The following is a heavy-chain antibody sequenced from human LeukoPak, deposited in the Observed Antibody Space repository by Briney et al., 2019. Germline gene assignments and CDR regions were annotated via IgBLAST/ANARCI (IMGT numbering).Heavy chain of an antibody. CDR3: AREAGIQYYYDSSGYYVDY. J-gene: IGHJ4*02. D-gene: IGHD3-22*01. CDR2: ISYDGSNK. Sequence: PGGSLRLSCAASGFTFSSYAMHWVRQAPGKGLEWVAVISYDGSNKYYADSVKGRFTISRDNSKNTLYLQMNSLRAEDTAVYYCAREAGIQYYYDSSGYYVDYWGQGTLVTVSS. CDR1: GFTFSSYA. V-gene: IGHV3-30*04.